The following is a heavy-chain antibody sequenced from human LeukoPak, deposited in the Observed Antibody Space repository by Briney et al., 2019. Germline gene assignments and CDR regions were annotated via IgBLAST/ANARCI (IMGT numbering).Heavy chain of an antibody. CDR3: ARDISEGDYAWWFDP. CDR1: GYSFTSHY. V-gene: IGHV1-46*01. Sequence: ASVKVSCKASGYSFTSHYMHWVRQAPGQGLEWMGLINPSGSATRYAQSFQGRVTMTRDRSTSTDYMELSSLRSDDTAVYFCARDISEGDYAWWFDPWGQGTLVTVSS. D-gene: IGHD3-16*01. J-gene: IGHJ5*02. CDR2: INPSGSAT.